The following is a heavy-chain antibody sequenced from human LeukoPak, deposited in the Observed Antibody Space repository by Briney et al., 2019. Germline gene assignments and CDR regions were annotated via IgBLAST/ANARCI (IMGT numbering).Heavy chain of an antibody. J-gene: IGHJ4*02. CDR1: GFTFGSYD. V-gene: IGHV3-48*03. CDR2: ISSSGSTK. D-gene: IGHD1-26*01. CDR3: ARGSSGSYPHFDY. Sequence: PPGGSLRLSCAASGFTFGSYDMNWVRQAPGKGLEWVSYISSSGSTKYYADSVKGRFTISRDNAKNSLYLQMNSLRAEDTAVYYCARGSSGSYPHFDYWGQGTLVTVSS.